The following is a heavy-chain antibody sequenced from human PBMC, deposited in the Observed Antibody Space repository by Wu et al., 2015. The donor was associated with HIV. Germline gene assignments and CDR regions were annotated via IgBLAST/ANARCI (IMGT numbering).Heavy chain of an antibody. CDR3: ARARYCSGGNSCRSWFDP. V-gene: IGHV1-69*11. D-gene: IGHD2-15*01. J-gene: IGHJ5*02. CDR2: IIPGLYTP. CDR1: GGSFINYS. Sequence: QVHLVQSGTEVKKPGSSVKVSCKTSGGSFINYSVSWVRQVPGQGLEWMGRIIPGLYTPTYAQKFQGRVTITAVESTTTVYMDLSSLTSEDTAVYYCARARYCSGGNSCRSWFDPWGQGTLVTVSS.